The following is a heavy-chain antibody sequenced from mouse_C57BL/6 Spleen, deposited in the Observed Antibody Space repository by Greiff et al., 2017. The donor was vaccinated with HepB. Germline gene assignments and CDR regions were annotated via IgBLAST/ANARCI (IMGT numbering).Heavy chain of an antibody. CDR3: GREEAHWYFDV. V-gene: IGHV1-77*01. J-gene: IGHJ1*03. CDR1: GYTFTDYY. CDR2: IGPGSGST. Sequence: VQLQQSGAELVKPGASVKISCKASGYTFTDYYINWVKQRPGQGLEWIGTIGPGSGSTYYNKKFKGKARLTADKSSSTAYMQLSSLTSEDSAVYCRGREEAHWYFDVWGTGTTVTVSS.